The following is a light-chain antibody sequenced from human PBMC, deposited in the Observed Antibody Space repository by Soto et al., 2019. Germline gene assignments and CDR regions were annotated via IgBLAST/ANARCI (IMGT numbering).Light chain of an antibody. CDR2: DAS. V-gene: IGKV3-20*01. Sequence: LTQSPATLSLSPGERATLSCRASQSVGTFFAWYQQKPGQAPRLLIYDASNRATGIPARFSGSGSGADFTLTISRLEPEDFAVYYCQQYGSSPLTFGGGTKVDIK. CDR1: QSVGTF. J-gene: IGKJ4*01. CDR3: QQYGSSPLT.